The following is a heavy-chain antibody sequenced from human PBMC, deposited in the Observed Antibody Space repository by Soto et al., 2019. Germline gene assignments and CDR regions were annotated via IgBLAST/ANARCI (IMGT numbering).Heavy chain of an antibody. V-gene: IGHV1-18*01. CDR1: GYTFTAYG. D-gene: IGHD3-3*01. Sequence: ASVKVSFKASGYTFTAYGISWVRQVPGQGLEWMGWISVYNGNTNYAQKLQGRVTMTTDTSTTTAYMELRSLRSDDTAVYYCARVYDFWSGYQTPFDYWGQGALVTVSS. CDR2: ISVYNGNT. CDR3: ARVYDFWSGYQTPFDY. J-gene: IGHJ4*02.